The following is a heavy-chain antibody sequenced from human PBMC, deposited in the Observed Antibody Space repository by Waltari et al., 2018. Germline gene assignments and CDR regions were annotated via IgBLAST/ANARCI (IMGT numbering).Heavy chain of an antibody. CDR1: EFTFAYYW. D-gene: IGHD3-3*01. V-gene: IGHV3-7*01. CDR3: ATQSWSNFEY. Sequence: EVQLVESGGGLVQPGGSLRLSCAASEFTFAYYWVTWVRQAPGKGLTWFANIKEDGSEKYYVDSVKGRFTISRDNAKNSLYLQMSSLRIEDTAVYYCATQSWSNFEYWGQGTLVTVSS. CDR2: IKEDGSEK. J-gene: IGHJ4*02.